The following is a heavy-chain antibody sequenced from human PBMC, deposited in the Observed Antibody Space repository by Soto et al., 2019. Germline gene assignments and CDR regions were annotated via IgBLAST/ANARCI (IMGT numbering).Heavy chain of an antibody. D-gene: IGHD1-26*01. CDR2: ISYDGSNK. Sequence: PGGSLRLSCAASGFSFSSYGMHWVRQAPGKGLEWVAVISYDGSNKYYADSVKGRFTISRDNSKNTLYLQMNSLRAEDTAVYYCARDGVGYSYGPDYYYYYYMDVWGKGPTVTALL. J-gene: IGHJ6*03. V-gene: IGHV3-30*03. CDR1: GFSFSSYG. CDR3: ARDGVGYSYGPDYYYYYYMDV.